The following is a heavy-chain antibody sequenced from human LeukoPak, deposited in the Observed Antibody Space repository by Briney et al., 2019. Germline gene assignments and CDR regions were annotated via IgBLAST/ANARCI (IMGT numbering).Heavy chain of an antibody. CDR1: GYTFTSYA. CDR2: INTNTGNP. D-gene: IGHD3-10*01. Sequence: ASVKVSCKASGYTFTSYAMNWVRQAPGQGLEWMGWINTNTGNPTYAQGFTGRFVFSLDTSVSTAYLQISSLKAEDTAVYYCAGDIGLLWFGELTGNNWFDPWGQGTLVTVSS. V-gene: IGHV7-4-1*02. CDR3: AGDIGLLWFGELTGNNWFDP. J-gene: IGHJ5*02.